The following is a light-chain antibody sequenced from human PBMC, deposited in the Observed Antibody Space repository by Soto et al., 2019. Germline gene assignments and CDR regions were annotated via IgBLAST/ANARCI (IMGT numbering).Light chain of an antibody. J-gene: IGKJ1*01. Sequence: EIVLTQSPATLSLSPGERATLSCRASQSVSSNLAWYQQKPGQAPGLLIYDASKRATGIPARFSGSGSGTEFTLTISSLQSEDFAIYFCQQYYNWPRTFGQGTKVDIK. V-gene: IGKV3D-15*01. CDR1: QSVSSN. CDR2: DAS. CDR3: QQYYNWPRT.